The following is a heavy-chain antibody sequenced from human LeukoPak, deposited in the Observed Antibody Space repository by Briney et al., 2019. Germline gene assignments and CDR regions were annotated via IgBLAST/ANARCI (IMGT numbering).Heavy chain of an antibody. J-gene: IGHJ5*02. CDR2: INVRGDAT. CDR1: GFTFNSFA. Sequence: GGSLRLSCAASGFTFNSFAFTWVRQAPGRGLEWVSAINVRGDATFYAESVRGRFTISRDNSKNTLYLQMNSRGAEDTALYYCAKDYRYGSAWGPGTLVVVSS. D-gene: IGHD6-19*01. V-gene: IGHV3-23*01. CDR3: AKDYRYGSA.